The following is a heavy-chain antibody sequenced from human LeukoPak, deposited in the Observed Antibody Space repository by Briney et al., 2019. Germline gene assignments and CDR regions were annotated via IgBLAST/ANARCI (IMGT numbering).Heavy chain of an antibody. D-gene: IGHD3-3*01. CDR1: GFTFSSYG. J-gene: IGHJ5*02. CDR2: ISGSGGST. V-gene: IGHV3-23*01. CDR3: ARVDLEWLLVS. Sequence: PGGSLRLSCAASGFTFSSYGMSWVRQAPGKGLEWVSAISGSGGSTYYADSVKGRFTISRDNSKNTLYLQMNSLRAEDTAVYYCARVDLEWLLVSWGQGTLVTVSS.